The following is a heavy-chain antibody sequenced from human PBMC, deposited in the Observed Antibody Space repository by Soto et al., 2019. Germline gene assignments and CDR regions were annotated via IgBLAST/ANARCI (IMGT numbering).Heavy chain of an antibody. J-gene: IGHJ5*02. D-gene: IGHD5-18*01. CDR2: ISVYSGHT. CDR3: APSPMAARYGNWFDR. V-gene: IGHV1-18*04. Sequence: QVPLVQSGAEVKKPGASVTVSCKASGYTFSSSIISWVRQAPGQGLEWMGWISVYSGHTNYAPKFQGRVTVTTDTSTSTANMELRSLRSDDTAVYYCAPSPMAARYGNWFDRWGHGTLVTVSS. CDR1: GYTFSSSI.